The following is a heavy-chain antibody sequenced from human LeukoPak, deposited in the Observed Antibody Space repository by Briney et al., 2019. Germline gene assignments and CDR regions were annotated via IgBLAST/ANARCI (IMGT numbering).Heavy chain of an antibody. CDR2: ISGSGGST. Sequence: GGSLRLSCGASGFTFSSYAMSWVRQAPGKGLEWVSAISGSGGSTYYADSVKGRFTISRDKTTNTLYLQMNSLRAEDTAVYYCAKDSGSYFDYWGQGTLVTASS. D-gene: IGHD1-26*01. CDR3: AKDSGSYFDY. CDR1: GFTFSSYA. V-gene: IGHV3-23*01. J-gene: IGHJ4*02.